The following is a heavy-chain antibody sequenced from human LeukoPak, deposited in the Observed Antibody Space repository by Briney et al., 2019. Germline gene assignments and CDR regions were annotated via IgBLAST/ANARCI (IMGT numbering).Heavy chain of an antibody. Sequence: ASVKVSCKASGYTFTSYDINWVRQAIGQGLEWMGWMNPNSGNTGYAQKFQGRVTMTRNTSISTAYMELSSLRSEDTAVYYCARAKDYYYYYGMDVWGQGTTVTVSS. J-gene: IGHJ6*02. CDR3: ARAKDYYYYYGMDV. CDR1: GYTFTSYD. CDR2: MNPNSGNT. V-gene: IGHV1-8*01.